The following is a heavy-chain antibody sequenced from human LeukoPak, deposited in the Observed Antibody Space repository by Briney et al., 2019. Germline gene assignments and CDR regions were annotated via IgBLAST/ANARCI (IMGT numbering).Heavy chain of an antibody. D-gene: IGHD2-15*01. J-gene: IGHJ4*02. V-gene: IGHV3-23*01. Sequence: GGSLRLSCAASGFTFSSYAMSWVRQAPGKGLEWVSAISGSGGSTYYADSVKGRFTISRDNSKNTLYLQMNSLRAEDTAVYYCAKGGDIVVVVAACHNWGQGTLVTVSS. CDR2: ISGSGGST. CDR3: AKGGDIVVVVAACHN. CDR1: GFTFSSYA.